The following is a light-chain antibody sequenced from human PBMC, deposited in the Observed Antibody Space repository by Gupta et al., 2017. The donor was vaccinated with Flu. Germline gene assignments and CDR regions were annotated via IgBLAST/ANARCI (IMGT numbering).Light chain of an antibody. V-gene: IGKV2-28*01. Sequence: IVMTQSPLSLPVTPGEPASIPCRSSQSLLHSNGYNYVDWYLQKPGQSPQLLIYLGSNRASGVADRFSGSGSGNDFALKISIVEAEDVGVYYCMQALQTWTFGQGTKVEIK. CDR3: MQALQTWT. CDR1: QSLLHSNGYNY. CDR2: LGS. J-gene: IGKJ1*01.